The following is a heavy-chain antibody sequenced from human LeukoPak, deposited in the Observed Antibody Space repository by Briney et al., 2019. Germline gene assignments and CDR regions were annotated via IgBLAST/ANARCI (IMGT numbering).Heavy chain of an antibody. CDR3: ARVRYYYDSRGYYYDAFDI. CDR1: GGSISSYY. CDR2: IYTSGST. J-gene: IGHJ3*02. D-gene: IGHD3-22*01. V-gene: IGHV4-4*07. Sequence: PSETLSLTCTVSGGSISSYYWSWIRQPAGKGLEWIGRIYTSGSTNYNPSLKSRVTISVDTSKNQSSMKLSSVTAADTAVYYCARVRYYYDSRGYYYDAFDIWGQGTMVTVSS.